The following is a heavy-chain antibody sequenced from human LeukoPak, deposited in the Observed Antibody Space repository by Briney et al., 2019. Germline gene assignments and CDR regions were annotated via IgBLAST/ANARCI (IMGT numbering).Heavy chain of an antibody. CDR3: ARDHNFAFDN. CDR1: GFIFGDYS. J-gene: IGHJ4*02. CDR2: IGIDSGNT. D-gene: IGHD5-24*01. Sequence: GGSLRLSCAASGFIFGDYSMNWVRQPPGKGLEWTSYIGIDSGNTKYADSVKGRFTISADNAKNSLCLQMNSLRVEDTAVYYCARDHNFAFDNWGQGTLVTVSS. V-gene: IGHV3-11*06.